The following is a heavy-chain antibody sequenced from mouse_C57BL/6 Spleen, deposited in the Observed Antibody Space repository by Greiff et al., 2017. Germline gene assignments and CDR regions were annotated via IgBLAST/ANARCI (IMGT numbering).Heavy chain of an antibody. CDR3: ARSSYYNSSGYGYFDV. CDR2: IRNTANGYTT. D-gene: IGHD1-1*01. V-gene: IGHV7-3*01. J-gene: IGHJ1*03. Sequence: EVQLVESGGGLVQPGGSLSLSCAASGFTFTDYYMSWVRQPPGKALAWLGFIRNTANGYTTEYSASVKGRFTLSRDTSPSILYLQMNALRAEDSATYYCARSSYYNSSGYGYFDVWGTGTTVTVSS. CDR1: GFTFTDYY.